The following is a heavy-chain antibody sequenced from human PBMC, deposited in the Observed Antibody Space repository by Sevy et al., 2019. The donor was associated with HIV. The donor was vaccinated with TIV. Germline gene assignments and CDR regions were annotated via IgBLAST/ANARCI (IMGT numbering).Heavy chain of an antibody. V-gene: IGHV3-7*01. CDR2: IKQDGSEK. CDR3: ARERWELLRIMDY. J-gene: IGHJ4*02. Sequence: GGSLRLSCAASGFTFSSYWMSWVRQAPGKGLEWVANIKQDGSEKYYVDSVKGRFTISRDNAKNSLYLQMNSLRAEETAVYYCARERWELLRIMDYWGQGTLVTVSS. CDR1: GFTFSSYW. D-gene: IGHD1-26*01.